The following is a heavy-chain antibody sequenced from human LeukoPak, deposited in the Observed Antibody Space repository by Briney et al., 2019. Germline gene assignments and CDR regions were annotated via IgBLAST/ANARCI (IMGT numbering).Heavy chain of an antibody. V-gene: IGHV1-8*01. Sequence: ASVTVSCKASGYTFTSYDINWVRQATGQGLEWMGWMNPNSGNTGYAQKFQGRVTMTRNTSISTAYMELSSLRSEDTTIYYCARPRKYCSTTSCSPNDAFDIWGQGTMVTVSS. J-gene: IGHJ3*02. D-gene: IGHD2-2*01. CDR1: GYTFTSYD. CDR2: MNPNSGNT. CDR3: ARPRKYCSTTSCSPNDAFDI.